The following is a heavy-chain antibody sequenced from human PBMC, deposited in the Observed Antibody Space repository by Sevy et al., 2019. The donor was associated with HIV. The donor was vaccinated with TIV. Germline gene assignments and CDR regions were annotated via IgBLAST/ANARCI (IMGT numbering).Heavy chain of an antibody. J-gene: IGHJ3*02. CDR2: IYYSGST. D-gene: IGHD5-18*01. CDR3: ARGVRGSYGPRDDAFDI. Sequence: SETLSLTCTVSGGSISSGGYYWSWIRQHPGKGLEWIGYIYYSGSTYYNPSLKSRVTISVDTSKNQFSLKLSSVTAADTAVNYCARGVRGSYGPRDDAFDIWGQGTMVTVSS. CDR1: GGSISSGGYY. V-gene: IGHV4-31*03.